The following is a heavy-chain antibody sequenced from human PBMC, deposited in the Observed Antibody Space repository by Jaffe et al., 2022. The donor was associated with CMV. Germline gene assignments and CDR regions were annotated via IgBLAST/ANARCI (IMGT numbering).Heavy chain of an antibody. CDR3: ARERSYCTNGVCYNRYFDY. CDR2: IKQDGSEK. Sequence: EVQLVESGGGLVQPGGSLRLSCAASGFTFSSYWMSWVRQAPGKGLEWVANIKQDGSEKYYVDSVKGRFTISRDNAKNSLYLQMNSLRAEDTAVYYCARERSYCTNGVCYNRYFDYWGQGTLVTVSS. CDR1: GFTFSSYW. D-gene: IGHD2-8*01. V-gene: IGHV3-7*03. J-gene: IGHJ4*02.